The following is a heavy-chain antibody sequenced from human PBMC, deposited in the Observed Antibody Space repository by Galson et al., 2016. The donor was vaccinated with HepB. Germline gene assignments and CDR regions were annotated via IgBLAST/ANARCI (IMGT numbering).Heavy chain of an antibody. D-gene: IGHD5-12*01. V-gene: IGHV4-59*01. CDR3: ARDRMVATGRYYYYGMDV. Sequence: SETLSLTCTVSGGSISSYYWSWIRQPPGKGLEWIGYIYYSGSTKYNPSLKSRVTISVDTSTNQFSLKLDSLTAADTAVYYCARDRMVATGRYYYYGMDVWGQGTPVTVSS. J-gene: IGHJ6*02. CDR1: GGSISSYY. CDR2: IYYSGST.